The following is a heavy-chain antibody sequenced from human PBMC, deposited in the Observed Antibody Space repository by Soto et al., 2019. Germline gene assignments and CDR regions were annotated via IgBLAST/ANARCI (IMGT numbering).Heavy chain of an antibody. CDR2: ISWNSGSI. J-gene: IGHJ4*02. D-gene: IGHD1-1*01. V-gene: IGHV3-9*01. CDR1: GFTFGDYA. CDR3: AHRLGGFTWNDGYLDY. Sequence: GGSLRLSCAASGFTFGDYAMHWVRQAPGKGLEWVSGISWNSGSIGYVDSVQGRFTISRDNAKNSLYLQLNSLRPEDTATYYCAHRLGGFTWNDGYLDYWGQGTLVTVSS.